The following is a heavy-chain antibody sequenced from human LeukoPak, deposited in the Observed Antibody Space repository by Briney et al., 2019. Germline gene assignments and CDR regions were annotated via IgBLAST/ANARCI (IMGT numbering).Heavy chain of an antibody. CDR2: INSDGSST. D-gene: IGHD2-21*02. J-gene: IGHJ3*02. V-gene: IGHV3-74*01. CDR3: ARDRRVVTALDAFDI. CDR1: GFTFSSYW. Sequence: GGPLRLSCAASGFTFSSYWMHWVRQAPGKGPVWVSRINSDGSSTSYADSVKGRFTISRDNARNTLYLQMNSLRAEDTAVYYCARDRRVVTALDAFDIWGQGTMVTVSS.